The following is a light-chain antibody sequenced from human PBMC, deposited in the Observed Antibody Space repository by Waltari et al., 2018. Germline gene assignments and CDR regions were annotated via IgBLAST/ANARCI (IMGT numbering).Light chain of an antibody. J-gene: IGKJ1*01. CDR2: DTS. CDR1: QTVSSN. CDR3: QQYNNWPPWT. Sequence: EIVMTQSPATLSVSPGESATLSCRASQTVSSNLAWYQQKPGQAPRLLIYDTSTRATGIPPTFSGSGSGTEFTLTISSLQSEDFAVYYCQQYNNWPPWTFGQGTKVEVK. V-gene: IGKV3-15*01.